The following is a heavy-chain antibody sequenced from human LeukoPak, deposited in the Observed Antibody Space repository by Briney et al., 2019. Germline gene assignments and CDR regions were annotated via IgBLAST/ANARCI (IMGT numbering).Heavy chain of an antibody. J-gene: IGHJ4*02. D-gene: IGHD1-26*01. CDR3: ARPGSSGSYSYYFDY. CDR2: IYYSGST. CDR1: GGSISSSSYY. Sequence: SETLSLTCTVSGGSISSSSYYWGWIRQPPGKGLGWIGSIYYSGSTYYNPSLKGRVTISVDTSKNQFSLKLSSVTAADTAVYYCARPGSSGSYSYYFDYWGQGTLVTVSS. V-gene: IGHV4-39*01.